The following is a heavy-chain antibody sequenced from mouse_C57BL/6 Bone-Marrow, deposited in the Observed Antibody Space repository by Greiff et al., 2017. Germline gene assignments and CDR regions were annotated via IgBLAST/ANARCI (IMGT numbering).Heavy chain of an antibody. CDR2: INPGSGGT. V-gene: IGHV1-54*01. CDR3: AREEYYGSSYWYFDV. J-gene: IGHJ1*03. Sequence: LVESGAELVRPGTSVKVSCKASGYAFTNYLIEWVKQRPGQGLEWIGVINPGSGGTNYNEKFKGKATLTADKSSSTAYMQLSSLASEDSAVYFCAREEYYGSSYWYFDVWGTGTTVTVSS. CDR1: GYAFTNYL. D-gene: IGHD1-1*01.